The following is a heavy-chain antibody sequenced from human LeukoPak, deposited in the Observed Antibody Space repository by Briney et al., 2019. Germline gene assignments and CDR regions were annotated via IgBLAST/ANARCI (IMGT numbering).Heavy chain of an antibody. Sequence: GGSLRLSCAASGFTFSSYAMSWVRQAPGKGLEWVSAISGSGGGTYYADSVKGRFTISRDNSKNTLYLQMHSLRAEDTAVYYCAKNGDSERWLQPKFVTHWGQGTLVTVSS. V-gene: IGHV3-23*01. D-gene: IGHD5-24*01. CDR2: ISGSGGGT. J-gene: IGHJ4*02. CDR3: AKNGDSERWLQPKFVTH. CDR1: GFTFSSYA.